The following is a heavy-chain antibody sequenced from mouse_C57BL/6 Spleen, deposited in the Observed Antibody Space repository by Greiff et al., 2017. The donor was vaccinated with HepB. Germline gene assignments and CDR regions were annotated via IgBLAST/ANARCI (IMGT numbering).Heavy chain of an antibody. CDR3: AEYDGYYDWYFDV. D-gene: IGHD2-3*01. Sequence: EVQLQQSGPGLVKPSQSLSLTCSVTGYSITSGYYWNWIRQFPGNKLEWMGYISYDGSNNYNPSLKNRISITRDTSKNQFFLKLNSVTTEDTATYYCAEYDGYYDWYFDVWGTGTTVTVSS. J-gene: IGHJ1*03. V-gene: IGHV3-6*01. CDR2: ISYDGSN. CDR1: GYSITSGYY.